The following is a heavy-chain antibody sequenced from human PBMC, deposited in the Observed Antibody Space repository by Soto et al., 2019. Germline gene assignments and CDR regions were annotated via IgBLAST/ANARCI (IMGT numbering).Heavy chain of an antibody. Sequence: PSETLSLTCSISGGSINNYYWTWIRQAPGKGLEWIGYIYYSGSTNYNPSLKSRVTISVDTSKNQFSLKLSSVTAADTAVYYCATYILGYCSGGSCSRVFDYWGQGTLVTVSS. J-gene: IGHJ4*02. CDR3: ATYILGYCSGGSCSRVFDY. D-gene: IGHD2-15*01. CDR2: IYYSGST. CDR1: GGSINNYY. V-gene: IGHV4-59*01.